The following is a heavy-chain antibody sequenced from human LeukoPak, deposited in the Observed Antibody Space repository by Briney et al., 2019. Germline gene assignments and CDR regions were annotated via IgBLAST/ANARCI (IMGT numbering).Heavy chain of an antibody. V-gene: IGHV4-34*01. CDR2: INHSGST. CDR1: GGSLSGYY. Sequence: SETLSLTCAVYGGSLSGYYWSWIRQPPGKGLEWIGEINHSGSTNYNPSLKTRVTISVDTSKNQSSLKLSSVTAADTAVYYCARGQILFDPWGQGTLVTVSS. CDR3: ARGQILFDP. J-gene: IGHJ5*02.